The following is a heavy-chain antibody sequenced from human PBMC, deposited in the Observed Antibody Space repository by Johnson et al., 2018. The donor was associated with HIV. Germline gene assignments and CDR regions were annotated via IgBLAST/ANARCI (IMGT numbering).Heavy chain of an antibody. CDR2: ISYDGSVK. Sequence: QVQLVESGGGVVQPGRSLRLSCVASGFTFRNYGMHWVRQAPGKGLAWVAVISYDGSVKYYADSVKGRFTISRDNSKNTLYLQMNSLRADDTAVYYCAKDLRVFDWFNAYDAFDIWGQGTMVTVSS. J-gene: IGHJ3*02. CDR1: GFTFRNYG. V-gene: IGHV3-30*18. CDR3: AKDLRVFDWFNAYDAFDI. D-gene: IGHD3-9*01.